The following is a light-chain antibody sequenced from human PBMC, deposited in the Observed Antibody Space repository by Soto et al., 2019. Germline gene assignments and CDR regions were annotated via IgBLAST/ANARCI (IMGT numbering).Light chain of an antibody. Sequence: DIQVTQSPSSLSASVGGRVTITCRASQSIDNYLNWYQQKPGRAPNLLIYGASTLQSGVPSRFSGSGSGTDFTLTITTRQPEDFATYYCQQTYSTPLTFGGGTKVEI. CDR3: QQTYSTPLT. V-gene: IGKV1-39*01. CDR1: QSIDNY. J-gene: IGKJ4*01. CDR2: GAS.